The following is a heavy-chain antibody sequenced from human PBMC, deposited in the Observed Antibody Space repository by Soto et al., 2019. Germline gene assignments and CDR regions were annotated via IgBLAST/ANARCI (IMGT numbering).Heavy chain of an antibody. V-gene: IGHV6-1*01. CDR2: TYYRSKGYN. Sequence: SQTLSLTCAISGDSVSSNSAAWNWIRQSPSRGLEWLGRTYYRSKGYNDYAVSVKSRITINPDTSKNQFSLQLSSVTPEDTAVYYCARVQEYQLLRFYYYYGMDVWGQGTTVTVSS. CDR3: ARVQEYQLLRFYYYYGMDV. D-gene: IGHD2-2*01. CDR1: GDSVSSNSAA. J-gene: IGHJ6*02.